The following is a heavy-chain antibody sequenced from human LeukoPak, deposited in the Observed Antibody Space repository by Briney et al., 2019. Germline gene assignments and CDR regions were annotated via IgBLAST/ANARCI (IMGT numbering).Heavy chain of an antibody. CDR2: IYSGGST. CDR1: GFTLSSNY. CDR3: ASLNDSSGYYYYYYYGMDV. D-gene: IGHD3-22*01. Sequence: PGGSLRLSCAASGFTLSSNYMSWVRQAPGKGLEWVSVIYSGGSTYYADSVKGRFTISRDNSKNTLYLQMNSLRAEDTAVYYCASLNDSSGYYYYYYYGMDVWGQGTTVTVSS. J-gene: IGHJ6*02. V-gene: IGHV3-66*01.